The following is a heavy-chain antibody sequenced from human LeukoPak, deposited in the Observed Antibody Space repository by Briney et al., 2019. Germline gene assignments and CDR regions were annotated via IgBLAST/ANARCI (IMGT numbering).Heavy chain of an antibody. D-gene: IGHD3-10*01. CDR3: AKDLSRYYGSGSREFDY. J-gene: IGHJ4*02. V-gene: IGHV3-30*02. Sequence: GGSLRLSCAASGFTFSSYGMHWVRQAPGKGLEWVAFIRYDGSNKYYADSVKGRFTISRDNSKNTLYLQMNSLRAEDTAVYYCAKDLSRYYGSGSREFDYWGQGTLVTVSS. CDR2: IRYDGSNK. CDR1: GFTFSSYG.